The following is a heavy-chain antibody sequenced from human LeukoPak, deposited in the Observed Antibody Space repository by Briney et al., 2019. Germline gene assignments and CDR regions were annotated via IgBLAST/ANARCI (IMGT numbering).Heavy chain of an antibody. CDR3: ARQVSYVAEAGPRDDAFDI. V-gene: IGHV4-59*08. Sequence: PSETLSLTCSVSVVSISSLTWIRQSPGKGLEWIGYIYDSGTTNYNPALKSRLTLSVDRSRKQFSLTLKFVTAADTAVYYCARQVSYVAEAGPRDDAFDIWGQGTMITVSS. J-gene: IGHJ3*02. D-gene: IGHD6-19*01. CDR1: VVSISS. CDR2: IYDSGTT.